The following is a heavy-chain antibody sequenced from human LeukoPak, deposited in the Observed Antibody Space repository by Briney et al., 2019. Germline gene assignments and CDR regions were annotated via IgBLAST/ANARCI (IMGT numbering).Heavy chain of an antibody. CDR3: ARDLRDYYFDY. D-gene: IGHD3-10*01. V-gene: IGHV1-2*02. Sequence: ASVKVSCKASGYTFTGYYIHWVRQAPGQGLEWMGWINLNSGGTNYAQRFQGRVTMTRDTSISTAYMELSRLRSDDTAVYSCARDLRDYYFDYWGQGTLVTVSS. J-gene: IGHJ4*02. CDR1: GYTFTGYY. CDR2: INLNSGGT.